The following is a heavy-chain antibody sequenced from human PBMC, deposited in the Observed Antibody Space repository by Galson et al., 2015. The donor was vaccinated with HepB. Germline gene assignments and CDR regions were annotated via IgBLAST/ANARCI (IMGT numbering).Heavy chain of an antibody. CDR2: IYWDDDK. Sequence: PALVKPTQTVTLTCTFSGFSLSTDGVGVGWIRQTPGKALEWLGIIYWDDDKRFSPALKSRLTITKDTSKNQVVLTMANVDPADTGTYSRAHDFYYGSGQGNYGMDVWGQGTTVTVS. V-gene: IGHV2-5*02. CDR3: AHDFYYGSGQGNYGMDV. CDR1: GFSLSTDGVG. D-gene: IGHD3-10*01. J-gene: IGHJ6*02.